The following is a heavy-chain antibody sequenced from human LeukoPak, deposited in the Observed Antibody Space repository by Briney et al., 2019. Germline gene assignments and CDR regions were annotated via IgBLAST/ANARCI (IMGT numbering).Heavy chain of an antibody. J-gene: IGHJ4*02. CDR3: ARGDYYGSGSNADY. D-gene: IGHD3-10*01. CDR2: IWYDGSNK. Sequence: GGSLRLSCAASGFTFSSYAMHWVRQAPGKRLEWVGLIWYDGSNKYYADPVKGRFTISRDNSKSTLFLQMSSLRLEDTALYFCARGDYYGSGSNADYSGQGTLVSVSS. V-gene: IGHV3-33*01. CDR1: GFTFSSYA.